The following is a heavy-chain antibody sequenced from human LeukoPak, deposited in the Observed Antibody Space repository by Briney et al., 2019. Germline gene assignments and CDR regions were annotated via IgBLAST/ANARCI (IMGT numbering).Heavy chain of an antibody. J-gene: IGHJ4*02. CDR3: ARGPQWEPFDY. D-gene: IGHD1-26*01. CDR1: GFTFSSYW. V-gene: IGHV3-74*01. Sequence: GGSLRLSCAAPGFTFSSYWMHWVRQAPGKGLVWVSRINSDGSSTSYADSVKGRFTISRDNAKNTLYLQMNSLRAEDTAVYYCARGPQWEPFDYWGQGTLVTVSS. CDR2: INSDGSST.